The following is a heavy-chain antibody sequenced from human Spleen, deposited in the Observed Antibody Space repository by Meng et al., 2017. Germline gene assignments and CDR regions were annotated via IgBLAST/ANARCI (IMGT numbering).Heavy chain of an antibody. CDR2: IVVGSGNT. Sequence: SVKVSCKASGFTFTSSAVQWVRQARGQRLEWIGWIVVGSGNTNYAQKFQERVTITRDMSTSTAYMELSNLRSEDTAVYYCAAGASLYGVLPDYWGQGTLVTVSS. V-gene: IGHV1-58*01. J-gene: IGHJ4*02. D-gene: IGHD2-8*01. CDR1: GFTFTSSA. CDR3: AAGASLYGVLPDY.